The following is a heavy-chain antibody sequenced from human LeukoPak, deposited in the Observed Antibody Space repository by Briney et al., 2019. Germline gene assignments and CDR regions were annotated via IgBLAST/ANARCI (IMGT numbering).Heavy chain of an antibody. CDR2: IYTSGST. D-gene: IGHD6-19*01. CDR3: ARDAAVAGPYYFDY. CDR1: GCSISSYY. Sequence: SETLSLTCTVTGCSISSYYWSLIRQPAGKGLEWIGRIYTSGSTNYNPSLKSRVTMSVDTSKNQFSLKLSSVTAADTAVYYCARDAAVAGPYYFDYWGQGTLVTVSS. V-gene: IGHV4-4*07. J-gene: IGHJ4*02.